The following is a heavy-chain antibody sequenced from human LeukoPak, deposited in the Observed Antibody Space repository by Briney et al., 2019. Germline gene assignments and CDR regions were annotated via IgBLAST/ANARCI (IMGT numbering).Heavy chain of an antibody. CDR3: ARGEDDFWSSSDLDY. CDR1: GYTFTSYG. V-gene: IGHV1-18*01. Sequence: ASVKVSCKASGYTFTSYGISWVRQAPGQGLEWMGWISAYNGNTNYAQKLQGRVTMTTDTSTSTAYMELRSLRSDDTAVYYCARGEDDFWSSSDLDYWGQGTLVTVSS. D-gene: IGHD3-3*01. J-gene: IGHJ4*02. CDR2: ISAYNGNT.